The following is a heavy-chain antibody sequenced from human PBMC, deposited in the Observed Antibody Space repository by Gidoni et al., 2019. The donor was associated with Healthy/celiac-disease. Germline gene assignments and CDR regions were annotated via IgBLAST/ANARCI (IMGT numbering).Heavy chain of an antibody. Sequence: EVQLVESGGGLIQPGGSLRLSCAASGFTVSSNHMSWVRQAPGKGLEWVSVIYSGGSTYYADSVKGRFTISRDNSKNTPYLQMNSLRAEDTAVYYCARANDCSGGSCYSYYYYGMDVWGQGTTVTVSS. J-gene: IGHJ6*02. D-gene: IGHD2-15*01. CDR1: GFTVSSNH. CDR2: IYSGGST. CDR3: ARANDCSGGSCYSYYYYGMDV. V-gene: IGHV3-53*01.